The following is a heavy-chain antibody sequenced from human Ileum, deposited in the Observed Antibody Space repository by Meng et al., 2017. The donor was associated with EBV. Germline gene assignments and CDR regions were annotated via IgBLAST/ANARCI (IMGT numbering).Heavy chain of an antibody. V-gene: IGHV4-4*02. Sequence: QVRRQEPGPGLVKPSGTLSLTCTVSGDSISSDIWWSWVRQPPGKGLEWIGEVYHRGDTNYNPSLKSRVDISVDKSKNQFYLSLFSVTAADTAVYYCGRDQGRELINHWGQGTLVTVSS. D-gene: IGHD1-7*01. CDR2: VYHRGDT. CDR1: GDSISSDIW. J-gene: IGHJ4*02. CDR3: GRDQGRELINH.